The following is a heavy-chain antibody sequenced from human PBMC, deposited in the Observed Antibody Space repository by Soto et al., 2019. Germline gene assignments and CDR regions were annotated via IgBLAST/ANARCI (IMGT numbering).Heavy chain of an antibody. CDR1: GYTFTSYD. Sequence: ASVKVSCKASGYTFTSYDINWVRQATGQGLEWMGWMNPNSGNTGYAQKFQGRVTMTRNTSISTAYMELSSLRSEDTTVYYCARGPFGCSGGSCYRCDPWGQGTLVTVSS. CDR3: ARGPFGCSGGSCYRCDP. CDR2: MNPNSGNT. J-gene: IGHJ5*02. V-gene: IGHV1-8*01. D-gene: IGHD2-15*01.